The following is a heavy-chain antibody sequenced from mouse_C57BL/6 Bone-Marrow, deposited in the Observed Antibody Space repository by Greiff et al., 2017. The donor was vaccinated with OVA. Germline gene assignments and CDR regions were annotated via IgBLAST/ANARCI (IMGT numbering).Heavy chain of an antibody. CDR1: VYTFTSYG. J-gene: IGHJ3*01. V-gene: IGHV1-81*01. CDR3: ARSGSSWTWFAY. D-gene: IGHD1-1*01. CDR2: IYPRSGNT. Sequence: QVQLKQSGAELARPGASVKLSCKASVYTFTSYGISWVKQRTGQGLEWIGEIYPRSGNTYYNEKFKGKATLTADKSSSTAYMELRSLTSEDSAVYFCARSGSSWTWFAYWGQGTLVTVSA.